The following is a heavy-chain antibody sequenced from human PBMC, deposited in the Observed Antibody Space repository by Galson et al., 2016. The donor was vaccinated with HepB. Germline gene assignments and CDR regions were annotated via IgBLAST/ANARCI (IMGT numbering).Heavy chain of an antibody. J-gene: IGHJ4*01. CDR3: ARAPIVVVTAGIDF. D-gene: IGHD2-21*02. V-gene: IGHV3-48*04. CDR1: GFSFSTYG. Sequence: SLRLSCAASGFSFSTYGMNWARQAPGKGLEWVSFISGSRNTIHYADSVKGRFTISRDNAKKSLYLQMNRLRAADTAIYYCARAPIVVVTAGIDFWGHVTLVIVSS. CDR2: ISGSRNTI.